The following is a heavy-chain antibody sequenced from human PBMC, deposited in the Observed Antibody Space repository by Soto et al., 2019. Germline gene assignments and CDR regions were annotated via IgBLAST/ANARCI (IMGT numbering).Heavy chain of an antibody. J-gene: IGHJ4*02. CDR3: AAATSIALGFRY. Sequence: QGYLVQSGAEVKRPGASVRVSCKTSGFTFNTHGFSWVRQAPGQGLEWMGWNSALNGKTFYAHNFQDRVIMTTDTSSSTAYMELRGLKSDNTAVYYCAAATSIALGFRYLGQGTLVTVSS. CDR2: NSALNGKT. CDR1: GFTFNTHG. V-gene: IGHV1-18*01. D-gene: IGHD1-26*01.